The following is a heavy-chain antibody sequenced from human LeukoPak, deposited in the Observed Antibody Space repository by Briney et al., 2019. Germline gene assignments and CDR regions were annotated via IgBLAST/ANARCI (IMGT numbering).Heavy chain of an antibody. J-gene: IGHJ5*01. CDR3: ARDHCSSTSCYVGTRWF. V-gene: IGHV4-31*03. Sequence: SQTVSRTCTVSGGSISSVDYYCSWIRQHPGKGLEWIGHIYHRGSTYYNPSLKSRVQRPVRPAQNQFSLKLSSVTAADTAVYYCARDHCSSTSCYVGTRWF. CDR1: GGSISSVDYY. CDR2: IYHRGST. D-gene: IGHD2-2*01.